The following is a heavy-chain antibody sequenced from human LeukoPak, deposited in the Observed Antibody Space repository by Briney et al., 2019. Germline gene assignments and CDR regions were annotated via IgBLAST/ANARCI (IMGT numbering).Heavy chain of an antibody. Sequence: PGGSLRLPCAASGFTFSSYSMNWVRQAPGKGLEWVSYISSSSSTIYYADSVKGRFTISRDNAKNSLYLQINSLRAEDTAVYYCARALRYFDWLSTSPEYNWFDPWGQGTLVTVSS. J-gene: IGHJ5*02. CDR2: ISSSSSTI. V-gene: IGHV3-48*01. D-gene: IGHD3-9*01. CDR3: ARALRYFDWLSTSPEYNWFDP. CDR1: GFTFSSYS.